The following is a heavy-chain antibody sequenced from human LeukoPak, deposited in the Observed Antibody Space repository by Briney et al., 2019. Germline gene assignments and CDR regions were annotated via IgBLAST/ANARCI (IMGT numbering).Heavy chain of an antibody. CDR3: ARAAKWEFYHYYMDV. J-gene: IGHJ6*03. CDR2: ISNGSGNR. CDR1: EFTLSSYS. V-gene: IGHV3-48*01. Sequence: GGSLRLSCVASEFTLSSYSMIWVRQAPGKGLEWISYISNGSGNRYYADSVKGRFTISRDNAKNLLYLQMNNLRADDTAVYYCARAAKWEFYHYYMDVWGKGTTVAVSS. D-gene: IGHD1-26*01.